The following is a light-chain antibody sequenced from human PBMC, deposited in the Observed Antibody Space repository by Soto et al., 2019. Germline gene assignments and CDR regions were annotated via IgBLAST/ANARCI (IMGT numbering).Light chain of an antibody. CDR1: SGHSSDA. CDR2: VNSDGSY. J-gene: IGLJ2*01. V-gene: IGLV4-69*01. Sequence: QLVLTQSPSASASLGASVKLTCTLSSGHSSDAIAWHQQQPDKGPRYLMKVNSDGSYSKGDGIPGRFSGSTSGAERYLTISSLQSEDEADYYCQTWGTGIHVVFGGGTQLTVL. CDR3: QTWGTGIHVV.